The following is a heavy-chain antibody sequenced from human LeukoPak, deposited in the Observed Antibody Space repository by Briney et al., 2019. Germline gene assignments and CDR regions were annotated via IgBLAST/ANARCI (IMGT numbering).Heavy chain of an antibody. CDR2: ISYDGSNK. CDR3: AKMRVRTYGDY. D-gene: IGHD4-17*01. J-gene: IGHJ4*02. CDR1: GFTFSSYA. V-gene: IGHV3-30-3*01. Sequence: PGGSLRLSCAASGFTFSSYAMHWVRQAPGKGLEWVAVISYDGSNKYYADSVKGRFTISRDNSKNTLDLQMNSLRAEDTAVYYCAKMRVRTYGDYWGQGTLVTVSS.